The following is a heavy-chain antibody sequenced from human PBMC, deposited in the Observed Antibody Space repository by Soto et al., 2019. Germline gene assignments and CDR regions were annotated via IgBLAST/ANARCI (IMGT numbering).Heavy chain of an antibody. D-gene: IGHD2-15*01. Sequence: PGESLKISCKGSGYSFTSYWIGWVRQMPGKGLEWMGIIYPGDSDTRYSPSFQGQVTISADKSISTAYLQWSSLKASDTAMYYCASQLGYCSGGSCYDEYYFDYWGQGTLVTVSP. V-gene: IGHV5-51*01. CDR3: ASQLGYCSGGSCYDEYYFDY. CDR1: GYSFTSYW. J-gene: IGHJ4*02. CDR2: IYPGDSDT.